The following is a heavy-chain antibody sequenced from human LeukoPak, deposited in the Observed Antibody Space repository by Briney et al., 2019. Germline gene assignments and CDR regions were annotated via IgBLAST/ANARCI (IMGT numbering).Heavy chain of an antibody. D-gene: IGHD6-6*01. V-gene: IGHV6-1*01. Sequence: SQTLSLTCAISGDSVSSNSAAWNWIRQSPSRGLEWLGRTYYRSKWYNDYAVSVKSRITINPDTSKNQFSLQLNSVTPEDTAVYYCARDGRSSSSGYYYYYMDVWGKGTTVTVSS. CDR1: GDSVSSNSAA. J-gene: IGHJ6*03. CDR3: ARDGRSSSSGYYYYYMDV. CDR2: TYYRSKWYN.